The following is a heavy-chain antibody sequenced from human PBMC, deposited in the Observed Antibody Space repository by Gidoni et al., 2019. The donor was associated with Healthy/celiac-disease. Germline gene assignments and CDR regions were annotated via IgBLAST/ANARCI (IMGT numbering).Heavy chain of an antibody. CDR1: GFTFSGSA. CDR2: SRSKANSYAT. CDR3: TRQEEDYGDYVASYYGMDV. Sequence: EVQLVESGGGLVQPGGSLKLSCAASGFTFSGSAMHWVRQASGKGLEWVGRSRSKANSYATAYAASVKGRFTISRDDSKNTAYLQMNSLKTEDTAVYYCTRQEEDYGDYVASYYGMDVWGQGTTVTVSS. V-gene: IGHV3-73*01. D-gene: IGHD4-17*01. J-gene: IGHJ6*02.